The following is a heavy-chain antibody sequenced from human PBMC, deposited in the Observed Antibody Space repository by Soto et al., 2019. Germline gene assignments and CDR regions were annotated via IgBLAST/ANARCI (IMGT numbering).Heavy chain of an antibody. Sequence: GASVKVSCKASGYTLTSYGISWVRQAPGQGLERMGWISAYNGNTNYAQKLQGRVTMTTDTSTSTAYMELRSLRSDDTAVYYCARAILGYCTNGVCRQPYSDYWGQGTLVTVSS. CDR1: GYTLTSYG. CDR3: ARAILGYCTNGVCRQPYSDY. V-gene: IGHV1-18*01. J-gene: IGHJ4*02. D-gene: IGHD2-8*01. CDR2: ISAYNGNT.